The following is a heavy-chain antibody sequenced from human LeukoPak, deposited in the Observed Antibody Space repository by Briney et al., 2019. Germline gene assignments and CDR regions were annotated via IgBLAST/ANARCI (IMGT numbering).Heavy chain of an antibody. CDR2: IHNSGTT. Sequence: SETLSLACSISGGSTSSNYWSWIRQPPGKGLEWMAYIHNSGTTKYNPSLKSRVTISVDTSKNQFSLKLSSVTAAVTAFYYCARHLSTAGSTDWGQGTLVTVSS. D-gene: IGHD2-15*01. CDR3: ARHLSTAGSTD. V-gene: IGHV4-59*08. J-gene: IGHJ4*02. CDR1: GGSTSSNY.